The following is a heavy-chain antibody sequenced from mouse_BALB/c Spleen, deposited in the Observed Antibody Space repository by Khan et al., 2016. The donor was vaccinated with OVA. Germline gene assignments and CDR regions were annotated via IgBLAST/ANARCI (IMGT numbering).Heavy chain of an antibody. Sequence: QVQLQQSGAELAKPGASVKMSCKASGYTFTTYWMHWVKQRPGQGLDWIGYINPSTGYTEYNQTFKDKATLTADKSSSTAYMQLNSLTSEDSAVYYCARRGVYGIFAYWGQGTLVTVSA. CDR3: ARRGVYGIFAY. CDR1: GYTFTTYW. CDR2: INPSTGYT. J-gene: IGHJ3*01. V-gene: IGHV1-7*01. D-gene: IGHD2-1*01.